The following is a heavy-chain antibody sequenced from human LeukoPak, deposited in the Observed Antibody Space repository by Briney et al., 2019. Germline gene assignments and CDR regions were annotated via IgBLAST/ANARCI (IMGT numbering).Heavy chain of an antibody. CDR3: ARHTVGYYFDY. J-gene: IGHJ4*02. CDR2: IIPILGIA. Sequence: GASVKVSCKASGGTFSSYAIRWVRQAPGQGLEWMGGIIPILGIANYAQKFQGRVTITADKSTSTAYMELSSLRSEDTAVYYCARHTVGYYFDYWGQGTLVTVSS. V-gene: IGHV1-69*10. D-gene: IGHD4-17*01. CDR1: GGTFSSYA.